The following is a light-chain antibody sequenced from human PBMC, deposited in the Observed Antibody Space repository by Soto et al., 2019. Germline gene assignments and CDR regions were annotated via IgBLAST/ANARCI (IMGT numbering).Light chain of an antibody. J-gene: IGKJ1*01. Sequence: DIQMTQSPSTLSASVGDRVTITCRASQIISSHLAWYQLKPGKAPKLLIYGASSLESGVPPRFSGSGPGTEFTLTISGLQPDDFATYYCQQFNSYPWTFGQGTKVDIK. CDR3: QQFNSYPWT. CDR1: QIISSH. V-gene: IGKV1-5*01. CDR2: GAS.